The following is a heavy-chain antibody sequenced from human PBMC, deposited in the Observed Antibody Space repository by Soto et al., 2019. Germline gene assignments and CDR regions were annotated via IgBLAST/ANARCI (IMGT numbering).Heavy chain of an antibody. CDR1: GGSISSYY. V-gene: IGHV4-59*08. CDR2: IYYSGST. J-gene: IGHJ4*02. CDR3: ARHSVVVAAIDY. D-gene: IGHD2-15*01. Sequence: SETLSLTCTVSGGSISSYYWSWIRQPPGKGLEWIGYIYYSGSTNYNPSLKSRVTISVETSKNQFSLKLSSVTAADTAVYYCARHSVVVAAIDYWGQGTLVTVSS.